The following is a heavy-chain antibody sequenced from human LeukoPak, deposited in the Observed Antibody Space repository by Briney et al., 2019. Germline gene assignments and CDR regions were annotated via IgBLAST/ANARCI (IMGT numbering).Heavy chain of an antibody. Sequence: GSVKVSCKASGYTFTGYYMHWVRQAPGQGLEWMGWINPNSGGTNYAQKFQGRVTMTRDTSISTAYMELSRLRSDDTAVYYCARDLTAPGEFNWFDPWGQGTLVTVSS. CDR1: GYTFTGYY. CDR2: INPNSGGT. V-gene: IGHV1-2*02. CDR3: ARDLTAPGEFNWFDP. J-gene: IGHJ5*02. D-gene: IGHD1-14*01.